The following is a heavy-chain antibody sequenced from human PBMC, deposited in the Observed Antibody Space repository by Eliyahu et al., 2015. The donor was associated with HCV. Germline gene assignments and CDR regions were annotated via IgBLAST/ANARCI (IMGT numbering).Heavy chain of an antibody. D-gene: IGHD1-1*01. CDR1: XFSLSTSEVG. CDR3: AHRQERVGFDY. V-gene: IGHV2-5*02. J-gene: IGHJ4*02. CDR2: IYWDDDK. Sequence: QITLKESGPTLVKPTQTLTVTCTCSXFSLSTSEVGVGWIRQPPGKPLEWLALIYWDDDKRYSPSLKSRLTITKDTSKNQVVLTMTNMDPVDTATYYCAHRQERVGFDYWGQGTLVTVSS.